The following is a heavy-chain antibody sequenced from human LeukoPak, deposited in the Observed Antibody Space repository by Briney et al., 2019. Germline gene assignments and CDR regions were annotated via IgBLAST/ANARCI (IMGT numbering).Heavy chain of an antibody. V-gene: IGHV3-7*01. CDR1: GFTFSSYW. J-gene: IGHJ4*02. D-gene: IGHD3-10*01. CDR3: ARDRSYGSGSSFDY. Sequence: GGSLRLSCAASGFTFSSYWMSWVRQAPGKGLEWVANIKQDGSEKYYVDSVKGRFTISRDNAKNPLYLQMNSLRAEDTAVYYCARDRSYGSGSSFDYWGQGTLVTVSS. CDR2: IKQDGSEK.